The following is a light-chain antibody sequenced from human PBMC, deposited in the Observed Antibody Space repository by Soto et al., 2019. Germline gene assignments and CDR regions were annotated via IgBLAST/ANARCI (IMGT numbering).Light chain of an antibody. CDR1: QSVSFH. Sequence: IVMTQSPATLSVAPGEKATLFFRGSQSVSFHLAWYQQKPGQGPRLLIYGAFTRATGIPARFSGSGSGTDFTLTISSLQSEDFALYYCQQYKNWPPLTFGGGTKVEIK. J-gene: IGKJ4*01. CDR3: QQYKNWPPLT. V-gene: IGKV3-15*01. CDR2: GAF.